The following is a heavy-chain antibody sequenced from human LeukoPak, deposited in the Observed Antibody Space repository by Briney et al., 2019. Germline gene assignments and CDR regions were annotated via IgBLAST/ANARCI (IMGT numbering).Heavy chain of an antibody. V-gene: IGHV1-2*02. CDR1: GYTFIDYY. CDR3: ARDPRILAVAGPYYFDH. Sequence: AASVKVSCKASGYTFIDYYMHWVRQAPGQGLEWIGWINPKSGGTSYAQKFQGRVTMTKDTSISTAYMELSSLRPDDTAAYYCARDPRILAVAGPYYFDHWGQGTLVTVSS. CDR2: INPKSGGT. J-gene: IGHJ4*02. D-gene: IGHD6-19*01.